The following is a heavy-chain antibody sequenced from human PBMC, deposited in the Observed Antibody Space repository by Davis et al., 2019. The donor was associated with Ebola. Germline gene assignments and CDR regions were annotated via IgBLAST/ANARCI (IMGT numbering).Heavy chain of an antibody. D-gene: IGHD3-3*01. CDR2: ISDAGDNT. J-gene: IGHJ4*02. CDR3: SRDLRLEFYDY. V-gene: IGHV3-23*01. CDR1: GLRFSNFA. Sequence: GESLKISCAASGLRFSNFAMSWIRQAPGKGLEWVSVISDAGDNTDYADSVKGRFTVSRDNAKNALYLQMNSLTAEDTAVYYCSRDLRLEFYDYWGQGTLVTVSS.